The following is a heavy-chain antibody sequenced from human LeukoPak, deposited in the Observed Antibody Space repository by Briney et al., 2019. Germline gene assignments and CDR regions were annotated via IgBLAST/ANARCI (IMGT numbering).Heavy chain of an antibody. D-gene: IGHD3-16*01. CDR2: ISAYNGNT. CDR3: ARVFGGVAMVDY. V-gene: IGHV1-18*01. CDR1: GYTFTSYG. Sequence: ASVTVSFTASGYTFTSYGISWVRQAPGQGLEWMGWISAYNGNTNYAQKLQGRVTMTTDTSTSTAYMELRSLRSDDTAVYYCARVFGGVAMVDYWGQGTLVTVSS. J-gene: IGHJ4*02.